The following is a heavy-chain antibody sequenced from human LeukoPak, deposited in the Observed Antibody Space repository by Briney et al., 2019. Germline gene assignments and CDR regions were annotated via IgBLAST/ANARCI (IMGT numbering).Heavy chain of an antibody. J-gene: IGHJ6*03. CDR2: IYYSGST. Sequence: SETLSLTCTVSGGAISSHYWRWIRQPPGKGLEWIGYIYYSGSTNYNPSLKSRVTISVDTSKNQFSLKLSSVTAADTAVYYCARKAAAGNYYYYYMDVWGKGTTVTVSS. CDR3: ARKAAAGNYYYYYMDV. V-gene: IGHV4-59*11. D-gene: IGHD6-13*01. CDR1: GGAISSHY.